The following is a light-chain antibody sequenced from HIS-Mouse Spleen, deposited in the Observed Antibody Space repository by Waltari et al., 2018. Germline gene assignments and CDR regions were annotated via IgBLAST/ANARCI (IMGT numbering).Light chain of an antibody. CDR2: AAS. CDR1: QGISSY. Sequence: DIQLTQSPSFLSASVGDRVTITCRDSQGISSYLAWYQQKPGKAPKLLIYAASTLQSGVPSRFSGSGSGTEFTLTISSLQPEDFATYYCQQLNSYPPTFGQETKVEIK. CDR3: QQLNSYPPT. J-gene: IGKJ1*01. V-gene: IGKV1-9*01.